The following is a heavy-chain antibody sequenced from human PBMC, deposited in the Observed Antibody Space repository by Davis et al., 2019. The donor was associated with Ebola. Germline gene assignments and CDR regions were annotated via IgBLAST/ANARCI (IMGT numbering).Heavy chain of an antibody. CDR3: ARENHIVVVPADGTAIWYYYYMDV. V-gene: IGHV3-74*01. J-gene: IGHJ6*03. Sequence: HTGGSLRLSCAASGFTFSNFWMHWVRQAPGKGLVCVSRINNDGSITNYSDSAKGRFPIARDNAKNSLYLQMNSLRAEDTAGYYWARENHIVVVPADGTAIWYYYYMDVWGKGTTVTVAS. D-gene: IGHD2-2*01. CDR1: GFTFSNFW. CDR2: INNDGSIT.